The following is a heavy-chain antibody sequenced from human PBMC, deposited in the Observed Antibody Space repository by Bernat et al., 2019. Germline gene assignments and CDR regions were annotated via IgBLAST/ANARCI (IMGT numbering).Heavy chain of an antibody. CDR1: GFSFSSYW. CDR2: INGDGSDT. CDR3: ATEWLTAKAGDY. V-gene: IGHV3-74*01. D-gene: IGHD5-24*01. J-gene: IGHJ4*02. Sequence: EVQLVESGGGLVQPGGSLRLSCAASGFSFSSYWMHWVRQAPGRGLVWVSHINGDGSDTSYADSVKGRFTISRDNAKNTLYLQMHSLRVEDTAVYYCATEWLTAKAGDYWGQGTLVTVSS.